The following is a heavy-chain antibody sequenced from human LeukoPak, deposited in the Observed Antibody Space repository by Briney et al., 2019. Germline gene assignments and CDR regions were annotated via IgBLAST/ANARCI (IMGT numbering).Heavy chain of an antibody. CDR1: GGSTSGPY. J-gene: IGHJ4*02. V-gene: IGHV4-59*11. CDR2: MYNSGST. CDR3: ARGIESYGDYGY. D-gene: IGHD4-17*01. Sequence: KPSQTLSPTCPLSGGSTSGPYWSWIRQPPRNVLEWIAYMYNSGSTNYNPSLKSRVTISIDTSKNQFSLKLSSLTAADTAIYYCARGIESYGDYGYWGQGILVTVSS.